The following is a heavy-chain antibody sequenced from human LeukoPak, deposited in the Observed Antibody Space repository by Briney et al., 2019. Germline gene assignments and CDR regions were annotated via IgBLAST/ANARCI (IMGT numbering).Heavy chain of an antibody. J-gene: IGHJ6*02. V-gene: IGHV3-73*01. CDR1: GFTFSGSA. D-gene: IGHD3-10*02. CDR2: IKSKANSYAT. CDR3: SRLPTRVGYYGLDV. Sequence: PGGSLRLSCAASGFTFSGSAIHWARQASGKGLGWVGRIKSKANSYATAYAASVKGRITISRDDSKNTAYLQMNSLETEDAAVYYCSRLPTRVGYYGLDVWGQGTTVTVSS.